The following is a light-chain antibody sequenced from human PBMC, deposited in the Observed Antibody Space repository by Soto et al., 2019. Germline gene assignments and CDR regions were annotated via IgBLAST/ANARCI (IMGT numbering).Light chain of an antibody. J-gene: IGKJ1*01. V-gene: IGKV3-20*01. CDR2: GAS. CDR1: QSVDSNY. CDR3: QHYGSSPRT. Sequence: EIVLTQSPGTLSLSPGEEATLSFSASQSVDSNYLAWYQQKPGQTPRLIIYGASSRATGIPDRFSGSGSGTDFNLTISRLEPEDFAMYYCQHYGSSPRTFGQGTKVDIK.